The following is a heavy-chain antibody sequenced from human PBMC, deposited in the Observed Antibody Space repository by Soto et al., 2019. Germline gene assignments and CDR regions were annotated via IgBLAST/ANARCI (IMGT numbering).Heavy chain of an antibody. V-gene: IGHV3-66*01. Sequence: EVQLVESGGDLVQPGGSLRLSCAASGFTVSDTYMTWVRQAPGKGLEWVSILYSGGSTYYADSVRGRFIISRYNSKNTLYLQMNSLRAGDTAVYYCARAWGQQGADDWGQGTLVTVSS. CDR2: LYSGGST. CDR1: GFTVSDTY. CDR3: ARAWGQQGADD. D-gene: IGHD3-16*01. J-gene: IGHJ4*02.